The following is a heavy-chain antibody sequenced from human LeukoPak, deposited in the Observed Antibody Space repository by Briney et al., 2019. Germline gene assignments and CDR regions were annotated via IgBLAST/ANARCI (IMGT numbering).Heavy chain of an antibody. J-gene: IGHJ6*04. Sequence: SVKVSCKASGGTLSSYAISWVRQAPGQGLEWMGGIIPIFGTANYAQKCQGRVTITADKSTSTAYMELSSLRSEDTAVYYCARISIAAAGTGEDYYYYGMDVWGKGTTVTVSS. CDR3: ARISIAAAGTGEDYYYYGMDV. CDR2: IIPIFGTA. V-gene: IGHV1-69*06. CDR1: GGTLSSYA. D-gene: IGHD6-13*01.